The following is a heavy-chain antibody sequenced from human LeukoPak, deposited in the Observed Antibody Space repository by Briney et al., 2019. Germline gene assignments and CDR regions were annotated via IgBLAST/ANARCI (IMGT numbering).Heavy chain of an antibody. J-gene: IGHJ4*02. V-gene: IGHV1-2*06. D-gene: IGHD5-12*01. CDR2: INPNSGGT. CDR1: GYTFTGYY. Sequence: ASVKVSCKXSGYTFTGYYMHWVRQAPGQGLEWMGRINPNSGGTNYAQKFQGRVTMTRDTSISTAYMELSRLRSDDTAVYYCARSMDSGYLFDYWGQGTLVTVSS. CDR3: ARSMDSGYLFDY.